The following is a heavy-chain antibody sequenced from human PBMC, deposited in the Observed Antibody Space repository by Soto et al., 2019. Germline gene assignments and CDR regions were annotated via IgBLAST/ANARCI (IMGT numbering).Heavy chain of an antibody. CDR1: GFTFTRYS. CDR2: ISSTTNYI. D-gene: IGHD3-10*01. CDR3: ARARPYGSGSPYFDY. J-gene: IGHJ4*02. Sequence: PGGSLRLSCAASGFTFTRYSMNWVRQAPGKGLEWVSSISSTTNYIYYGDSMKGRFTISRDNAKNSLYLEMNSLTAADTAVYYCARARPYGSGSPYFDYWGQGTLVTVSS. V-gene: IGHV3-21*06.